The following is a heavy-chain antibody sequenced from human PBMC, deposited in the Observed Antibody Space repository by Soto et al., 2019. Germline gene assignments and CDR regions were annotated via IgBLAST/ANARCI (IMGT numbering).Heavy chain of an antibody. CDR3: ARVKPGWRHGGGVKSHSGMDG. J-gene: IGHJ6*02. D-gene: IGHD3-16*01. CDR2: INHIGST. CDR1: GGSFSGYY. V-gene: IGHV4-34*01. Sequence: QVQLHQGGAGLLKPSDTLSLTCAVYGGSFSGYYWSWSRQPPGKGLEWVGEINHIGSTKYNPSLKSRVTISVDTSKNQFSRKLSSVTAADTAVYYCARVKPGWRHGGGVKSHSGMDGWGQGTTVTVSS.